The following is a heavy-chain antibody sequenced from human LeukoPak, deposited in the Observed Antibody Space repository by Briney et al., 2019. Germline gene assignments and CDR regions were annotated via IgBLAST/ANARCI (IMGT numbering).Heavy chain of an antibody. Sequence: GGSLRLSCAPSGFTFSNYWMHWVSQAQRKGLAWVSCINSEGTHTSHAASVEGRFTISRDDARNTLYLQMHSLRVEDTAVYYCARGGLEPFDIWGQGTMVTVSS. CDR3: ARGGLEPFDI. J-gene: IGHJ3*02. CDR2: INSEGTHT. V-gene: IGHV3-74*01. CDR1: GFTFSNYW. D-gene: IGHD1-1*01.